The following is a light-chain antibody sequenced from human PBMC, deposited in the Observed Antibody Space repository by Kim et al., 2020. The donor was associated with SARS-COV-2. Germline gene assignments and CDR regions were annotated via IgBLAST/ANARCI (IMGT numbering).Light chain of an antibody. J-gene: IGLJ3*02. CDR3: QTWGTGVPV. CDR1: SGHSSYA. CDR2: LNGDGSH. V-gene: IGLV4-69*01. Sequence: QPVLTQSPSASASLGASVKLTCTLSSGHSSYAIAWHQQQPEKGPRYLMKLNGDGSHSKGDGIPGRFSGSSSGAERYLTISSRQSEDEADYYCQTWGTGVPVFGGGTQLTVL.